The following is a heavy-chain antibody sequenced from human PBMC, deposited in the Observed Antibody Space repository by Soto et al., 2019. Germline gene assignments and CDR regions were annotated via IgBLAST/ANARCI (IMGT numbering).Heavy chain of an antibody. D-gene: IGHD6-19*01. V-gene: IGHV3-23*01. J-gene: IGHJ4*02. CDR1: GFAFSQYG. CDR2: IRSFDYRT. CDR3: ATDVESGWYEAFDY. Sequence: GGSLRLSCTASGFAFSQYGMSWVRQAPGKGLEWVSSIRSFDYRTNYADSVKGRFTISRDNSKSTLSLQMNSLRAEDTAVYYCATDVESGWYEAFDYWGPGTLVTVYS.